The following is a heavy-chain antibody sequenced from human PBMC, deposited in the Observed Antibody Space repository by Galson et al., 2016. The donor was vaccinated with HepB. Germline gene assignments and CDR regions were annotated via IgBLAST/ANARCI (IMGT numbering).Heavy chain of an antibody. CDR2: ISFDGSNA. CDR3: ARPVSADEGLGN. J-gene: IGHJ4*02. CDR1: GFILSNYG. V-gene: IGHV3-30*03. Sequence: SLRLSCAASGFILSNYGMHWVRQAPGKGLGWVAVISFDGSNAYYGDSVKGRFTISRDNSKNTLSLQMNSLRPEDTATYYCARPVSADEGLGNWGQGTLVTVSS. D-gene: IGHD2-8*01.